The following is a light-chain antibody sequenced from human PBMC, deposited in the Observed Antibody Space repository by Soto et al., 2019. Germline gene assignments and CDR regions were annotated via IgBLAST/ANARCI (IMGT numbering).Light chain of an antibody. J-gene: IGKJ4*01. CDR1: QSIRSY. CDR2: AAS. Sequence: DIQMTQSPSSLSASVGDRVTITCRASQSIRSYLNWYQQKPGNAPNLLIYAASSLQSGVPSRFSGSGSGTDCTLTISNLQPEDFATYYCQQTYSVPQAFGGGTKVEIK. CDR3: QQTYSVPQA. V-gene: IGKV1-39*01.